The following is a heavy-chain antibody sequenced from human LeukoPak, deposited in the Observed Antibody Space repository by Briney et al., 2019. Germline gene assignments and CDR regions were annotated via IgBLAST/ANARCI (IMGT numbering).Heavy chain of an antibody. V-gene: IGHV3-11*03. Sequence: PGGSLRLSCAASGFTFSDYYMSWIRQAPGKGLEWVLYISSTSSYTNYADSVKGRFTISRDNAKNSLHLQMNSLRAEDTAVYYCARSYGWLPGGMWGQGTLVTVSS. CDR2: ISSTSSYT. CDR1: GFTFSDYY. J-gene: IGHJ4*02. D-gene: IGHD5-12*01. CDR3: ARSYGWLPGGM.